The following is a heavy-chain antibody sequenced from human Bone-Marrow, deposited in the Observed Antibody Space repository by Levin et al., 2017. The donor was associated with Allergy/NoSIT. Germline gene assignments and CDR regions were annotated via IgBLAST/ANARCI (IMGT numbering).Heavy chain of an antibody. D-gene: IGHD4-17*01. CDR1: GLTFSNCG. J-gene: IGHJ4*02. CDR2: ISYDGSNQ. CDR3: AKLAWMFSGFTYGVGSARAVNERTTDY. Sequence: GGSLRLSCAASGLTFSNCGFHWVRQAPGKGLEWVAVISYDGSNQYFADSVKGRFTISRDDSKNTLYLHMKSLSAEDTAVYYCAKLAWMFSGFTYGVGSARAVNERTTDYWGQGTLFIVSS. V-gene: IGHV3-30*18.